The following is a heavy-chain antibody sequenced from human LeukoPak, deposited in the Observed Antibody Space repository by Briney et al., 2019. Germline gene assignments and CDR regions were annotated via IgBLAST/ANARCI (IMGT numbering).Heavy chain of an antibody. Sequence: SVKVSCKASGNTFAGYYVHWVRQAPGQGLEWMGGIIPIFGTANYAQKFQGRVTITADESTSTAYMELSSLRSEDTAVYYCARSLMSYYYGSGSSLPLDYWGQGTLVTVSS. CDR1: GNTFAGYY. CDR2: IIPIFGTA. V-gene: IGHV1-69*13. CDR3: ARSLMSYYYGSGSSLPLDY. D-gene: IGHD3-10*01. J-gene: IGHJ4*02.